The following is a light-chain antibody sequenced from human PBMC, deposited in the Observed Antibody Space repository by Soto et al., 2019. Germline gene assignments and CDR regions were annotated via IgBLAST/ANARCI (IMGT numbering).Light chain of an antibody. CDR2: DTS. Sequence: QAVVTQEPSLTVSPGGTVTLTCGSSTGAVTSGHYPYWFQQKPGQAPRTLIYDTSNKHSWTPARFSGSLLGGKAALTLSGAQPEVAAEYYCLLSYSGARGVFGGGTKVTVL. J-gene: IGLJ2*01. CDR1: TGAVTSGHY. CDR3: LLSYSGARGV. V-gene: IGLV7-46*01.